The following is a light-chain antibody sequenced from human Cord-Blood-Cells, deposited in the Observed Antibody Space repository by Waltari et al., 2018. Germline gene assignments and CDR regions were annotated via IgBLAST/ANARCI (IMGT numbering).Light chain of an antibody. CDR3: CSYAGSSTFV. Sequence: ITISCTGTSSDVGSYNLVSWYQQHPGKAPKLMIYEGSKRPSGVSNRFSGSKSGNTASLTISGLQAEDEADYYCCSYAGSSTFVFGGGTKLTVL. V-gene: IGLV2-23*03. J-gene: IGLJ3*02. CDR2: EGS. CDR1: SSDVGSYNL.